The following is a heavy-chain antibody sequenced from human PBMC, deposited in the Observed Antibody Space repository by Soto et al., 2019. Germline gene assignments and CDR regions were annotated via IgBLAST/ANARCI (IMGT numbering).Heavy chain of an antibody. CDR1: GGSISSHY. CDR2: IYDSVKT. V-gene: IGHV4-59*11. CDR3: ARVRSSSSAVTS. J-gene: IGHJ5*02. D-gene: IGHD6-6*01. Sequence: SETLSLTCTVSGGSISSHYWTWIWIRQLPGRGLEWVGYIYDSVKTKYNPSLKSRVTISVDTSKNQFSLQLSSVTAADTAVYYCARVRSSSSAVTSWGQGTLVTVSS.